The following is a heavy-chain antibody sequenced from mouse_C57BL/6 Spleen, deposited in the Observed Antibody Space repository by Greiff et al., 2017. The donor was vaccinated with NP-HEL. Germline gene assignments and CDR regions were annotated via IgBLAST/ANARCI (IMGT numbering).Heavy chain of an antibody. D-gene: IGHD2-5*01. CDR2: ISSGSSTI. CDR1: GFTFSDYG. Sequence: EVQRVESGGGLVKPGGSLKLSCAASGFTFSDYGMHWVRQAPERGLEWVAYISSGSSTIYYADTVKGRFTISRDNATSTLFLQMTSLRSEDTAMYYCARQDYSNYGFAYWGQGTLVTVSA. CDR3: ARQDYSNYGFAY. V-gene: IGHV5-17*01. J-gene: IGHJ3*01.